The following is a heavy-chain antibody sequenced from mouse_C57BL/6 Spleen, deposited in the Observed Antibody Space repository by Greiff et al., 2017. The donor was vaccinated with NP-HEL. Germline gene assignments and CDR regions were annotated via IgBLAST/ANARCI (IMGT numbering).Heavy chain of an antibody. CDR1: GYAFSSSW. V-gene: IGHV1-82*01. CDR2: IYPGDGDT. D-gene: IGHD2-3*01. J-gene: IGHJ3*01. CDR3: ARSGDGYYDAWFAY. Sequence: QVQLQQSGPELVKPGASVKISCKASGYAFSSSWMNWVKQRPGQGLEWIGRIYPGDGDTNYNGKFKGKATLTADKSSSTAYMQLSSLTSEDSAVYFCARSGDGYYDAWFAYWGQGTLVTVSA.